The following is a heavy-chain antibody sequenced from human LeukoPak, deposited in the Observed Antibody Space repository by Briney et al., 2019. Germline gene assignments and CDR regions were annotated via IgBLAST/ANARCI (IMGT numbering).Heavy chain of an antibody. CDR2: INPSGGST. Sequence: ASVKVSCKASGYTFTSYYMHWVRQAPGQGLEWMGIINPSGGSTSYAQKFQGRVTMARDTSTSTAYMELSRLRSDDTAVYYCARVERWLPEWGQGTLVTVSS. D-gene: IGHD5-24*01. CDR1: GYTFTSYY. CDR3: ARVERWLPE. J-gene: IGHJ4*02. V-gene: IGHV1-46*01.